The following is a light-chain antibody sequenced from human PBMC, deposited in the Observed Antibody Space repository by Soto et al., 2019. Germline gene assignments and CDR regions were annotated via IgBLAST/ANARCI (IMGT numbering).Light chain of an antibody. CDR1: ETISTY. J-gene: IGKJ1*01. V-gene: IGKV1-5*01. CDR2: DAS. CDR3: QHYNSYSEA. Sequence: DIQMTQSPSSLSASVVDRVTITCRTSETISTYVNWYQQKPGKAPKLLIYDASSLESGVPSRFSGSGSGTEFTLTISSLQPDDFATHYCQHYNSYSEAFGQGTKVDIK.